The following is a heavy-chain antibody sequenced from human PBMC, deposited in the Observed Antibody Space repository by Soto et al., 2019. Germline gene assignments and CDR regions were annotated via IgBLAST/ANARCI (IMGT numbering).Heavy chain of an antibody. CDR2: ISSTGLYT. Sequence: GGSLRLSCSASGFSFTTYGMSWVRQAPGKGLEWVSDISSTGLYTYLADSVKGRFTISRDNSKNTLYLQMNSLRVDDTAVYFCTKSWLFEKNWFDPWGQGTLVTVSS. J-gene: IGHJ5*02. CDR1: GFSFTTYG. V-gene: IGHV3-23*01. CDR3: TKSWLFEKNWFDP. D-gene: IGHD3-22*01.